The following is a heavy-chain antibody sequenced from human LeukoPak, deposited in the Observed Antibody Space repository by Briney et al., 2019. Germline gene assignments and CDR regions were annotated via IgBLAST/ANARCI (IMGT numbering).Heavy chain of an antibody. CDR1: GASISSYY. CDR2: IYYSGST. J-gene: IGHJ5*02. D-gene: IGHD6-19*01. Sequence: SETLSLTCTVSGASISSYYWSWIRQPPGKGLEWIGYIYYSGSTDYSPSLKSRLTISLDTSMNQFPLKLSSVTAADTAIYYCATSHSGWYHHWGQGTLVTVSS. CDR3: ATSHSGWYHH. V-gene: IGHV4-59*01.